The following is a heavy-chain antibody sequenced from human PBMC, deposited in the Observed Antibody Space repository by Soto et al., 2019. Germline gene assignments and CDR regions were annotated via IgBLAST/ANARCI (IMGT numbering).Heavy chain of an antibody. D-gene: IGHD3-9*01. V-gene: IGHV1-3*04. CDR1: GYTFTSYG. CDR3: ARAMPTAGYIYFDQ. Sequence: QVDLVQSGAEVKEPGASVRISCEASGYTFTSYGIHWVRQAPGQRLEWMGWINTGSSNTRYSPEFQARVTITRDTSASTAYMELNSLRSEDTAVYYCARAMPTAGYIYFDQWAQGTLVTVSS. J-gene: IGHJ4*02. CDR2: INTGSSNT.